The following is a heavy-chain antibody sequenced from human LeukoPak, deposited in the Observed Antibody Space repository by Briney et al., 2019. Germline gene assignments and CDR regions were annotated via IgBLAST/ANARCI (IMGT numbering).Heavy chain of an antibody. J-gene: IGHJ4*02. CDR3: AKVSRGDCSSTSCYGHFDY. CDR2: ISGSGGST. D-gene: IGHD2-2*01. V-gene: IGHV3-23*01. CDR1: GFTFSSYA. Sequence: GGSLRLSCAASGFTFSSYAMHWVRQAPGKGLEWVSAISGSGGSTYYADSVKGRFTISRDNSKNTLYLQMNSLRAEDTAVYYCAKVSRGDCSSTSCYGHFDYWGQGTLVTVSS.